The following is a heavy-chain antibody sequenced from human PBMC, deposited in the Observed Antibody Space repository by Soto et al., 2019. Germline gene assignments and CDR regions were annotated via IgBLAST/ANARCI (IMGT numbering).Heavy chain of an antibody. V-gene: IGHV1-69*06. D-gene: IGHD3-22*01. Sequence: SVKVSCKASGGTFGSDAITWVRQAPGQGLEWVGRIIPIFGTTNYAQNLQGRVTISADKSTLTSYMELHSLTSDDTALYYCARDRTDSGYYTNWLDPWGQGTQVTV. J-gene: IGHJ5*02. CDR3: ARDRTDSGYYTNWLDP. CDR2: IIPIFGTT. CDR1: GGTFGSDA.